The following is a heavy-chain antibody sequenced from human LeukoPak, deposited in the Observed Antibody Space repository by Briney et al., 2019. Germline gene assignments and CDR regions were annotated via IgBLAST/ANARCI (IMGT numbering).Heavy chain of an antibody. CDR3: ARDWSCDY. CDR2: IKQDGSET. CDR1: GFTFSSYW. V-gene: IGHV3-7*05. J-gene: IGHJ4*02. D-gene: IGHD3-3*01. Sequence: GSLRLSCAASGFTFSSYWMSWVRQAPGKGLEWVATIKQDGSETYYVDSVKGRFTISRDNAKNSLFLQMNSLRADDTAVFYCARDWSCDYWGQGALVTVSS.